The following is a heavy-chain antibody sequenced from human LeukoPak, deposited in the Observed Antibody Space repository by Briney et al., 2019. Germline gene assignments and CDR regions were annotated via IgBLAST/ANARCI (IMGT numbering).Heavy chain of an antibody. J-gene: IGHJ4*02. CDR3: ARMKGDY. CDR1: GYCISSGYY. V-gene: IGHV4-38-2*02. CDR2: IYHSGST. Sequence: PSETLSLTCTVSGYCISSGYYWGWIRQPPGKGLEWIGNIYHSGSTYYNPSLKSRVTMSVDTSKNQFSLKLRSVTAADTAVYYCARMKGDYWGQGNLVTVSS.